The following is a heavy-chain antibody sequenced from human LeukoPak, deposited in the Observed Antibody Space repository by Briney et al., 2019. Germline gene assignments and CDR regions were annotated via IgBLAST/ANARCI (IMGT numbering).Heavy chain of an antibody. J-gene: IGHJ5*02. Sequence: ASVKVSCKASGYTFNSYALHWVRQAPGQRLEWMGWINAGNGNTKYSQKFQGRVTITRDTSASTAYMELNSLRSEDTAVYYCARSIPLWKELRRDWFDPWGQGTLVIVSS. CDR3: ARSIPLWKELRRDWFDP. CDR1: GYTFNSYA. V-gene: IGHV1-3*01. CDR2: INAGNGNT. D-gene: IGHD3-16*01.